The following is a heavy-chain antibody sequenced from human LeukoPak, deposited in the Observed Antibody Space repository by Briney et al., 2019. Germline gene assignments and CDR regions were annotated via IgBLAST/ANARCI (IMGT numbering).Heavy chain of an antibody. CDR2: IYTSGST. V-gene: IGHV4-4*07. Sequence: SETLSLTCTVSGGSISSYYWRWIRQPAGKGLEWIGRIYTSGSTNYNPSLKSRVTMSVDTSKNQFSLKLSSVTAADTAVYYCARDSRVGATPYYYYYYMDVWGKGTTVTVSS. D-gene: IGHD1-26*01. J-gene: IGHJ6*03. CDR3: ARDSRVGATPYYYYYYMDV. CDR1: GGSISSYY.